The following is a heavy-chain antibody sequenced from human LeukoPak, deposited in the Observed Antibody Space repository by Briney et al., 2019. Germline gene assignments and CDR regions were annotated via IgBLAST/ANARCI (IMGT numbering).Heavy chain of an antibody. CDR2: ISGSGGST. J-gene: IGHJ6*02. CDR3: AKAARAPIWFWEFYYYYGMDV. D-gene: IGHD3-10*01. Sequence: GGSLRLSCAASGFTFSSYAMSWVRQAPGKGLEWVSAISGSGGSTYYADSVKGRFTISRDNSKNTLYLQMNSLRAEDTAVYYCAKAARAPIWFWEFYYYYGMDVWGQGTTVNVSS. CDR1: GFTFSSYA. V-gene: IGHV3-23*01.